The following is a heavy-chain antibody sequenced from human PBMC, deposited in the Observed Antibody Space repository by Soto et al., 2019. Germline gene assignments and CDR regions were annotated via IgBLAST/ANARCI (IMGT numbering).Heavy chain of an antibody. CDR2: ISYDGSNK. CDR1: GFTFSSYG. Sequence: QVQLVESGGGVVQPGRSLRLSCAASGFTFSSYGMHWVRQAPGKGLEWVAVISYDGSNKYYADSVKGRFTISRDNSKNTLYLQMNSLRAEDTAVYYCAKLRQQQLDRRYYYGMDVWGQGTTVTVSS. D-gene: IGHD6-13*01. J-gene: IGHJ6*02. V-gene: IGHV3-30*18. CDR3: AKLRQQQLDRRYYYGMDV.